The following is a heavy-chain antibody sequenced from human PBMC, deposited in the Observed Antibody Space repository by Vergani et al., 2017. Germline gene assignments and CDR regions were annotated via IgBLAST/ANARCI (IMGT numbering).Heavy chain of an antibody. D-gene: IGHD3-10*01. CDR1: GGTFSSYA. V-gene: IGHV1-69*01. Sequence: QVQLVQSGAEVTTPGSSVTVSCKASGGTFSSYAISWVRQAPGQGLEWMGGIIPIFGTANYAQKFQGRVTSTADESTSTAYMELSSLRSEDTAVYYCARGQRYYYGSGSYHWCQGTLVTVSS. CDR3: ARGQRYYYGSGSYH. J-gene: IGHJ5*02. CDR2: IIPIFGTA.